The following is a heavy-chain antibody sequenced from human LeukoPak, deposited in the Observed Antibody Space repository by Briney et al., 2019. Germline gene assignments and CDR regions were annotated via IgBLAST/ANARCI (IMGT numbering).Heavy chain of an antibody. CDR2: ISSSSSYI. CDR1: GFTFSSYS. Sequence: GGSLRLSCAASGFTFSSYSMNRVRHAPGKVLEWVTSISSSSSYIYYADSVKGRFTISRDNAKNSLYLQMNSLRAEDTAVYYCARARPYYYDTDELDYWGQGTLVTVSS. J-gene: IGHJ4*02. D-gene: IGHD3-22*01. V-gene: IGHV3-21*01. CDR3: ARARPYYYDTDELDY.